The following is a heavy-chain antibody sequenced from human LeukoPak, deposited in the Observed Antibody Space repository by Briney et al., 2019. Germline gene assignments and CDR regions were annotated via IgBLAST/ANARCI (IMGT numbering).Heavy chain of an antibody. J-gene: IGHJ5*02. CDR3: VRDLGVRGNSWFDP. Sequence: SETLSLTCPVSGGSISSYYWSWIRQPPGKGLEWIGYIYYTGSTNYNPSLQSRVTISVDTSKNHFSLKLSSVTAADTAVYYCVRDLGVRGNSWFDPWGQGTLVTVSS. CDR1: GGSISSYY. D-gene: IGHD3-10*01. V-gene: IGHV4-59*01. CDR2: IYYTGST.